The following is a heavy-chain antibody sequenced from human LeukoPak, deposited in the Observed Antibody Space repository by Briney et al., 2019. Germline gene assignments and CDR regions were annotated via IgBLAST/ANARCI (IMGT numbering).Heavy chain of an antibody. J-gene: IGHJ4*02. CDR3: ARGQATALDY. Sequence: SETLSLTCAVYGVSFSGYYWSWIRQPPGKGLEWIGEINHSGSTNYNPSLKSRVTISVDTSKNQFSLKLSSVTAADTAVYYCARGQATALDYWGQGTLVTVSS. CDR2: INHSGST. V-gene: IGHV4-34*01. D-gene: IGHD1-26*01. CDR1: GVSFSGYY.